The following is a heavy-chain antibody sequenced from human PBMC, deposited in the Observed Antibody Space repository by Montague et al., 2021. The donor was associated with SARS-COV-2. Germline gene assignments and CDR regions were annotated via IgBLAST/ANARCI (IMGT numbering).Heavy chain of an antibody. J-gene: IGHJ5*02. Sequence: SETLSLTCTVSGGSVSSYYWSWIRQPPGKGLQWLGYIYYSRSTDYNPSLKSRVTMSVDTSKNQLSLRLNSVTTADTAVYFCARAGGFYDYWSGYSSSAGFFDPWGQGILVTVSS. D-gene: IGHD3-3*01. V-gene: IGHV4-59*02. CDR3: ARAGGFYDYWSGYSSSAGFFDP. CDR1: GGSVSSYY. CDR2: IYYSRST.